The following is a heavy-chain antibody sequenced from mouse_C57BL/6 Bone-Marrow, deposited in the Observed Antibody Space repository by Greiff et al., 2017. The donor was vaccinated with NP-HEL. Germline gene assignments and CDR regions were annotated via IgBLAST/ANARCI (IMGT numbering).Heavy chain of an antibody. J-gene: IGHJ4*01. V-gene: IGHV3-6*01. CDR2: ISYDGSN. CDR1: GYSITSGYY. D-gene: IGHD3-2*01. Sequence: EVQLQQSGPGLVKPSQSLSLTCSVTGYSITSGYYWNWIRQFPGNKLEWMGYISYDGSNNYNPSLKNRISITRDTSKNQFFLKLNSVTTEDTATYYCAREETAGAMDYWGQGTSVTVSS. CDR3: AREETAGAMDY.